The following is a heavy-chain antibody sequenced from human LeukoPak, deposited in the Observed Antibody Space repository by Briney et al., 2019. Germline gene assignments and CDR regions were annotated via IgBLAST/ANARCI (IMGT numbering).Heavy chain of an antibody. J-gene: IGHJ3*02. Sequence: PGGSLRLSCAASGFTFSSYAMSWVRQAPGKGLEWVSSISSSSSYIYYADSVKGRFTISRDNAKNSLYLQMNSLRAEDTAVYYCARARGSSGYYSGSDAFDIWGQGTMVTVSS. CDR1: GFTFSSYA. CDR3: ARARGSSGYYSGSDAFDI. V-gene: IGHV3-21*01. D-gene: IGHD3-22*01. CDR2: ISSSSSYI.